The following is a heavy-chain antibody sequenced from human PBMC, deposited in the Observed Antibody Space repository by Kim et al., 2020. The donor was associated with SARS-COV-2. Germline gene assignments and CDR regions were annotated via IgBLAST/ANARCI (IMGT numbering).Heavy chain of an antibody. CDR1: GFTFSSYG. CDR3: ANSGDYRGS. V-gene: IGHV3-30*18. CDR2: ISYDGSNK. Sequence: GGSLRLSCAASGFTFSSYGMHWVRQAPGKGLEWVAVISYDGSNKYYADSVKGRFTISRDNSKNTLYLQMNSLRAEDTAVYYCANSGDYRGSWGQGTLVTVSS. D-gene: IGHD4-17*01. J-gene: IGHJ5*02.